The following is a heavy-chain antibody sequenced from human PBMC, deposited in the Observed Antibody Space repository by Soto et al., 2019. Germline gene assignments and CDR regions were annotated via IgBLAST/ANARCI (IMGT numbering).Heavy chain of an antibody. D-gene: IGHD6-6*01. CDR1: GYSFTSYW. CDR3: ERQGIAARSLYGMDV. Sequence: PGESLKISCKGSGYSFTSYWIGWVRQMPGKGLEWMGIIYPGDSDTRYSPSFQGQVTISADKSISTAYLQWSSLKASDTAMYYCERQGIAARSLYGMDVWGQGTTVTVSS. J-gene: IGHJ6*02. CDR2: IYPGDSDT. V-gene: IGHV5-51*01.